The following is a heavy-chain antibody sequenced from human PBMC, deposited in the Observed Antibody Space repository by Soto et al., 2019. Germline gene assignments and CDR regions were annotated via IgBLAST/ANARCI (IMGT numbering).Heavy chain of an antibody. V-gene: IGHV4-59*01. CDR3: ARESAGIAAASEYFQH. CDR2: IYYSGST. J-gene: IGHJ1*01. CDR1: GGSISSYY. Sequence: SETLSLTCTVSGGSISSYYWSWIRQPPGKGLEWIGYIYYSGSTNYNPSLKSRVTISVDTSKNQFSLKLSSVTAADTAVYYCARESAGIAAASEYFQHWGQGTLVTVSS. D-gene: IGHD6-13*01.